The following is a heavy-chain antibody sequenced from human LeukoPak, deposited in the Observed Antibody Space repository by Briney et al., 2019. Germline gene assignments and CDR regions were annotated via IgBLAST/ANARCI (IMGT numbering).Heavy chain of an antibody. D-gene: IGHD4-11*01. CDR2: ISSNGHYV. CDR3: ARDDTVRKLDY. V-gene: IGHV3-21*06. Sequence: PGGSLRLSCAAPGFTFSAFSMNWVRQAPGKKVEWVSLISSNGHYVYYADSVKGRFTISRDNAKNSLYLHMNSLRAEDTAVYYCARDDTVRKLDYWGQGSLVIVSS. CDR1: GFTFSAFS. J-gene: IGHJ4*02.